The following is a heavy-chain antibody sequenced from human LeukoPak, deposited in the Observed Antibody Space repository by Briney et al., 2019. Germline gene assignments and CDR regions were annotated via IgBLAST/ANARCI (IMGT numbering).Heavy chain of an antibody. D-gene: IGHD2-2*01. CDR2: INHRGST. CDR3: EIGGNGYCSSTSCKYNWFDP. V-gene: IGHV4-34*01. J-gene: IGHJ5*02. CDR1: GGSFSGYY. Sequence: SETLSLTCAVYGGSFSGYYWSWIRQPPGKGLEWIGEINHRGSTNYNPSLKSRVTISVDTSKNQFSLKLSSVTAADTAVYYCEIGGNGYCSSTSCKYNWFDPWGQGTLVTVSS.